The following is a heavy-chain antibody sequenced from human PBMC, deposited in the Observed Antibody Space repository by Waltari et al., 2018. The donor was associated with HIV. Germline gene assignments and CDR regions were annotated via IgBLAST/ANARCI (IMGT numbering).Heavy chain of an antibody. D-gene: IGHD3-3*01. J-gene: IGHJ5*02. V-gene: IGHV1-69*04. Sequence: VQLVQSGAEVKKPGSSVRVSCKASGDTLSNYAVSWVRQAPGQGLEWMGRFIPAIGIAMHTENFQGRVTINADKSTNSAYMELGGLRSEDTALYFCTLGRIDDIRSGRENLGGFDPWGPGTLVTVSS. CDR2: FIPAIGIA. CDR1: GDTLSNYA. CDR3: TLGRIDDIRSGRENLGGFDP.